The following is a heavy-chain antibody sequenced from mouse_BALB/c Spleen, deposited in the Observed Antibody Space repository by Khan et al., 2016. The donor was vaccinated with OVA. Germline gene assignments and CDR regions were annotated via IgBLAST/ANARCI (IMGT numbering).Heavy chain of an antibody. D-gene: IGHD2-1*01. CDR3: ARVGYGTCAY. V-gene: IGHV1-54*01. Sequence: VQLQESGAELVRPGTSVKVSCKASGYAFTNYLIEWVKQRPGQGLEWIGLINPGSGVTNYNEKFKGKATLTADKSSSTDFMQLSSLTTDDSAVYCCARVGYGTCAYWGQGTLVTVSA. J-gene: IGHJ3*01. CDR1: GYAFTNYL. CDR2: INPGSGVT.